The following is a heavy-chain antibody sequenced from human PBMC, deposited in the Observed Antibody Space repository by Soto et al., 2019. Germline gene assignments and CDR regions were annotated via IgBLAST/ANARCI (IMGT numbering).Heavy chain of an antibody. CDR3: ARDPGGVGELSLSKYYYYGMDV. CDR2: INPNSGGT. Sequence: ASVKVSCKASGYTFTGYYMHWVRQAPGQGLEWIVLINPNSGGTNYAQKFQGRVTMTRDTSISTAYMELSRLRSDDTAVYYCARDPGGVGELSLSKYYYYGMDVLGQGTTVTVYS. V-gene: IGHV1-2*02. D-gene: IGHD3-16*02. CDR1: GYTFTGYY. J-gene: IGHJ6*02.